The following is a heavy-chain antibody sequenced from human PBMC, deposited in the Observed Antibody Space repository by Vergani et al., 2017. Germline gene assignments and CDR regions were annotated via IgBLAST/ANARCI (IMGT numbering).Heavy chain of an antibody. Sequence: QVQLQESGPGLVKPSQTLSLTCTVSGGSINSHNYYWSWIRQPAGKGLEWIGSIYHSGSTYYNPSLKSRVTISVDTSKNQFSLKLSSVTAADTAVYYCAREKGRVAGFDPWGQGTLVTVSS. V-gene: IGHV4-61*02. J-gene: IGHJ5*02. D-gene: IGHD5/OR15-5a*01. CDR1: GGSINSHNYY. CDR2: IYHSGST. CDR3: AREKGRVAGFDP.